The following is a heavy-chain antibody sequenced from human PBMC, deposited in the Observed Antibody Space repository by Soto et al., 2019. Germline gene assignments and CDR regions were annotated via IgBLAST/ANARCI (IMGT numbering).Heavy chain of an antibody. V-gene: IGHV3-30*18. CDR3: VKGDMDKGVVTRPDGFDF. CDR2: ISYDGNNK. D-gene: IGHD3-22*01. J-gene: IGHJ3*01. Sequence: SLILSCEPSGLILIDFLRHCVLQSPGKGLEWVSVISYDGNNKYYAQSVKGRFTISRDNSKNTLFLNMDSLRPEDTAVYHCVKGDMDKGVVTRPDGFDFWGQGTMVNV. CDR1: GLILIDFL.